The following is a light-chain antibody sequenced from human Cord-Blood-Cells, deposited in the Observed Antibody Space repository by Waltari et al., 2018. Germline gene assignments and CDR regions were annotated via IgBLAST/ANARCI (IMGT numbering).Light chain of an antibody. CDR1: QSISSY. CDR3: QQSYSTLYT. J-gene: IGKJ2*01. CDR2: AAS. Sequence: TQMHHSPSSLSASVGDRDPITCRASQSISSYLKWYQQKPGKAPKLLIYAASSLQSGVPSRFRGSGSGTDFNLTISSLQPEDFATYYCQQSYSTLYTFGQGTKLEIK. V-gene: IGKV1-39*01.